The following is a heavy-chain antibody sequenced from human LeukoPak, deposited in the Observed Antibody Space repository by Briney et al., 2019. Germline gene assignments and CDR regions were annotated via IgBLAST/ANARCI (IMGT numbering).Heavy chain of an antibody. J-gene: IGHJ4*02. CDR2: MSYDGNNR. Sequence: GSLRLSCAASGFTFSSYGMHWVRQAPGKGPEWVAFMSYDGNNRYYADSVKGRFTISRDNSRNTLYLQMNSLRTEDTAVYYCTTDGDYGDDYFDYWGQGTLVTVSS. V-gene: IGHV3-30*19. CDR1: GFTFSSYG. CDR3: TTDGDYGDDYFDY. D-gene: IGHD4-17*01.